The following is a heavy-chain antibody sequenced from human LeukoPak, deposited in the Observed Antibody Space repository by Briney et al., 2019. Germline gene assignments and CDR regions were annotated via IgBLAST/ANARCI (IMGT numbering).Heavy chain of an antibody. CDR2: IHYSGNT. V-gene: IGHV4-30-4*01. CDR1: GGSSRSGDYF. J-gene: IGHJ4*02. CDR3: ARENNDYGGKKAFDY. D-gene: IGHD4-23*01. Sequence: SETLSLTCAVSGGSSRSGDYFWSWIRQPPGKGLEWIGHIHYSGNTYYNPSLKSRVSISVGTSKNQFSLKLSSVTAADTAVYYCARENNDYGGKKAFDYWGQGTLVTVSS.